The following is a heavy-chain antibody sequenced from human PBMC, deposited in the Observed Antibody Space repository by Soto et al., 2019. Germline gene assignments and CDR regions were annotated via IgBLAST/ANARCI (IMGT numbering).Heavy chain of an antibody. CDR2: ISGSGST. J-gene: IGHJ4*02. V-gene: IGHV3-23*01. CDR3: VKAPIRLDYFDY. D-gene: IGHD5-12*01. CDR1: GFTFSNYA. Sequence: EVQLLESGGGLVQPGGSLRLSCAASGFTFSNYAMNWVRQAPGKGLEWVSAISGSGSTYYADSVKGRFTISRENSKNTLYLQMHSLRAEDTAVYYCVKAPIRLDYFDYWGPGTLGTVSS.